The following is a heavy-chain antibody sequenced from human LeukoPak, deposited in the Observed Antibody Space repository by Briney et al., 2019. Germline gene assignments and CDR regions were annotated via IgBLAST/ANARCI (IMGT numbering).Heavy chain of an antibody. Sequence: GGSLRLSCAASGFTFSTYAMSWVRQAPGKGLELVSGISDSGGTTYYADSVKGRFTISRDNSKNTLYLQMNSLRAEDTAVYYCAKHSYRVDSFTDYWGQGTLVTVSS. D-gene: IGHD5-12*01. J-gene: IGHJ4*02. CDR2: ISDSGGTT. V-gene: IGHV3-23*01. CDR1: GFTFSTYA. CDR3: AKHSYRVDSFTDY.